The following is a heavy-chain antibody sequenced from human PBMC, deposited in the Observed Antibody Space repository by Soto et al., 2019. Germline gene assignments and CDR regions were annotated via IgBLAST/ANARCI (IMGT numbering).Heavy chain of an antibody. CDR3: ARGRYCLTGRCFPNWFDS. Sequence: PSETLSLTCSVSGDSISNLDYFLAWIRQPPGQALEYIGYIYKSATTYYNPPFESRVAISVDTSKSQFSLNVTSVTAADTAVYFCARGRYCLTGRCFPNWFDSWGQGALVTVS. CDR2: IYKSATT. V-gene: IGHV4-30-4*01. CDR1: GDSISNLDYF. D-gene: IGHD7-27*01. J-gene: IGHJ5*01.